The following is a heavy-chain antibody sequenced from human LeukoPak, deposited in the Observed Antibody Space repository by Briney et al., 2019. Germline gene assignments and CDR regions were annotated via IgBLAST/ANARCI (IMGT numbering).Heavy chain of an antibody. CDR1: GFTFSSYA. V-gene: IGHV3-30-3*01. D-gene: IGHD3-22*01. J-gene: IGHJ4*02. CDR2: ITYDGSKK. CDR3: ARDSGPLYYYDSSGYTFDY. Sequence: PGGSLRLSCAASGFTFSSYAMHWVRQAPGKGLEWVAVITYDGSKKYYADSVKGRFTISRDNSKNTLYLQMNSLRAEDTAVYYWARDSGPLYYYDSSGYTFDYWGQGTLVTVSS.